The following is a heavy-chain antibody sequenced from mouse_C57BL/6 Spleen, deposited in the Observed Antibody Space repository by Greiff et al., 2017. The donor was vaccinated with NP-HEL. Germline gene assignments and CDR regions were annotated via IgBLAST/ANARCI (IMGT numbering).Heavy chain of an antibody. Sequence: VQLQQPGAELVRPGASVKLSCTASGFNFKDYYMHWVKQRPEQGLEWIGRIDPENGDTEYAPKFQGKATLTADKSSNTAYLQLSSLTSEDTAVYYCTTSYYGSSSYAMDYWGQGTSVTVSS. D-gene: IGHD1-1*01. CDR3: TTSYYGSSSYAMDY. CDR2: IDPENGDT. J-gene: IGHJ4*01. CDR1: GFNFKDYY. V-gene: IGHV14-1*01.